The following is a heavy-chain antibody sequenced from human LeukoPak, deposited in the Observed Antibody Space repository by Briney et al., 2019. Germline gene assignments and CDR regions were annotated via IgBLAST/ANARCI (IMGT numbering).Heavy chain of an antibody. Sequence: GGSLRLSCAASGFTYTTSWLSWVRQAPGKGLEWVANIKQGGSEKHYVDSVQGGFTISRDNAKNSLYRQMNSLRADDTAVYYCARGGWYTNCCGQGTLATVSA. CDR3: ARGGWYTNC. J-gene: IGHJ4*02. CDR1: GFTYTTSW. D-gene: IGHD6-19*01. V-gene: IGHV3-7*03. CDR2: IKQGGSEK.